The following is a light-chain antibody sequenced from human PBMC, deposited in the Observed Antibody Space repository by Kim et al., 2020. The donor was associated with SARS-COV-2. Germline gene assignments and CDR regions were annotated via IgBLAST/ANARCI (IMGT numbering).Light chain of an antibody. V-gene: IGKV1-9*01. Sequence: ASAGVRVIITCRASQGISSCLGWFQPKPGKPPKLLMSVASTLQSGVPSRFSGSGSRTDFSLTIGSLQPEDFAAYSCQHPNSDPPAFGGGPKVDIK. CDR1: QGISSC. CDR3: QHPNSDPPA. CDR2: VAS. J-gene: IGKJ4*01.